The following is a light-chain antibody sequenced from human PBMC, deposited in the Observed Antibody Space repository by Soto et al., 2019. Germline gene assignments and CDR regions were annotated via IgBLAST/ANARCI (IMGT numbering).Light chain of an antibody. CDR1: QSVDNTF. CDR3: QQYNHWPRT. J-gene: IGKJ1*01. Sequence: IVRTQSQGTLSLSAGERSPISCKATQSVDNTFLAWYQQKPGQAPRLLIYGASTRATGIPARFSGCGSGTEFTLTISSLQSEDFAVYHSQQYNHWPRTFGQGTKV. V-gene: IGKV3-15*01. CDR2: GAS.